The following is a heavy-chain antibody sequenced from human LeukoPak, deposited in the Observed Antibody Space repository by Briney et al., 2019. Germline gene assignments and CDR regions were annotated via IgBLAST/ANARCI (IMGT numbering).Heavy chain of an antibody. V-gene: IGHV3-49*04. CDR2: IRSKAYGGTT. Sequence: GGSLRLSCTASGFTFGDYAMSWVRQAPGKGLEWVGFIRSKAYGGTTEYAASVKGRFTISRDDSKSIAYLQMNSLKAEDTAVYYCTRDTDEYGDYGLFDYWGQGTLVTVSS. D-gene: IGHD4-17*01. CDR3: TRDTDEYGDYGLFDY. J-gene: IGHJ4*02. CDR1: GFTFGDYA.